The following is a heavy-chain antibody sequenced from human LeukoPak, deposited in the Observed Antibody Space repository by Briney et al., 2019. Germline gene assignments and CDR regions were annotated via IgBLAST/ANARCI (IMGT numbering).Heavy chain of an antibody. Sequence: PGGSLRLSCVASGFVFSNAWVNWVRQAPGKGLEWVGHIRSKTDGETTDYGAPVTGRFTISRDNAKKTLYLQMHSLKIEDTGIYYCTTDPPGAWGRWERLRDYWGQGTLVTVSS. CDR3: TTDPPGAWGRWERLRDY. D-gene: IGHD1-26*01. CDR1: GFVFSNAW. J-gene: IGHJ4*02. V-gene: IGHV3-15*07. CDR2: IRSKTDGETT.